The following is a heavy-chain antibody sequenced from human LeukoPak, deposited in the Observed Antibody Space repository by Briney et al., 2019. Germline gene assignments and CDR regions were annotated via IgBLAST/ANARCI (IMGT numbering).Heavy chain of an antibody. Sequence: SVKVSCKASGGTFSSYAISWVRQAPGQGLEWMGGIIPIFGTANYAQKFQGRVTITADESTSTAYMELRSLRSDDTAVYYCARDPGENWGWRYDYWGQGTLVTVSS. V-gene: IGHV1-69*01. J-gene: IGHJ4*02. CDR2: IIPIFGTA. D-gene: IGHD7-27*01. CDR3: ARDPGENWGWRYDY. CDR1: GGTFSSYA.